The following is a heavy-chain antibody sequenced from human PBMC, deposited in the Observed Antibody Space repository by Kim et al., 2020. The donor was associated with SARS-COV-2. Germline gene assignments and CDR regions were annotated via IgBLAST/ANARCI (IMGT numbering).Heavy chain of an antibody. D-gene: IGHD6-13*01. CDR2: ISYDGSNK. V-gene: IGHV3-30*04. CDR1: GFTFSSYA. CDR3: ARDSDSSSWVLDY. J-gene: IGHJ4*02. Sequence: GGSLRLSCAASGFTFSSYAMHWVRQAPGKGLEWVAVISYDGSNKYYADSVKGRFTIARDNSKNTLYLQMNSLRAEDTAVYYCARDSDSSSWVLDYWGQGTLVTVSS.